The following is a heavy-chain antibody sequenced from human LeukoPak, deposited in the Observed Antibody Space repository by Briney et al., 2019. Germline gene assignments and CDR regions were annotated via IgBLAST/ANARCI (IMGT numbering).Heavy chain of an antibody. CDR2: INAGNGNT. CDR1: GGTFSSYA. CDR3: ARSLSDFYPNWFDP. J-gene: IGHJ5*02. V-gene: IGHV1-3*03. D-gene: IGHD2-21*01. Sequence: GASVKVSCKASGGTFSSYAISWVRQAPGQGLEWMGWINAGNGNTKYSQEFQGRVTITRDTSASTVYMELSSLRSEDMAVYYCARSLSDFYPNWFDPWGQGTLVTVSS.